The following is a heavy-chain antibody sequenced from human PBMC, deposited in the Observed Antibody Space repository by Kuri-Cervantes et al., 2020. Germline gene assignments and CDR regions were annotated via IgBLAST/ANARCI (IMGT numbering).Heavy chain of an antibody. CDR2: ISYDGSNK. D-gene: IGHD1-20*01. CDR3: EKSRYNGNDRSVKDAFDN. J-gene: IGHJ3*02. V-gene: IGHV3-30*07. CDR1: GLTFSGYA. Sequence: GGSLRLSCADYGLTFSGYAMHWVRQSPGKGLEWVAVISYDGSNKYYADSVKGRFTISRDNSKNTLYLQMNSLRAEDTAVYYCEKSRYNGNDRSVKDAFDNWGQGTLVTVSS.